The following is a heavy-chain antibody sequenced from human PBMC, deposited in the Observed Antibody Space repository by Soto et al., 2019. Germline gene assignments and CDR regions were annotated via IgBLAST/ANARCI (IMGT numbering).Heavy chain of an antibody. J-gene: IGHJ4*02. CDR2: IYYSGMT. Sequence: PSETLSLTCTVSGVSVSTGGYFWTWIRQHPGKGLEWIGNIYYSGMTYYNPSLRGRVSISLDPSESQFSLKLNSVTAADTAVYYCARDSSGPGYSYGKFDYWGQGALVTV. CDR1: GVSVSTGGYF. V-gene: IGHV4-31*03. CDR3: ARDSSGPGYSYGKFDY. D-gene: IGHD5-18*01.